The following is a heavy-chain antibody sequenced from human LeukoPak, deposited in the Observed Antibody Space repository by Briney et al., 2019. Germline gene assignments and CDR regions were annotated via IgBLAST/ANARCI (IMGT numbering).Heavy chain of an antibody. CDR2: ISSSGSTI. J-gene: IGHJ6*02. CDR3: VRDPSCSGGGCYYYYGMDV. V-gene: IGHV3-11*04. Sequence: GGSLRLSCAASGFTFSNAWMSWVRQAPGKGLEWVSYISSSGSTIYYADSVKGRFTISRDNAKNSLYLQMNSLRADDTAIYYCVRDPSCSGGGCYYYYGMDVWGQGTTVTVSS. D-gene: IGHD2-15*01. CDR1: GFTFSNAW.